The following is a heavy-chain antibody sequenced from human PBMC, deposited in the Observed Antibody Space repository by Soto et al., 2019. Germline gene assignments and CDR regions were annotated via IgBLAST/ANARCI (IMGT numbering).Heavy chain of an antibody. V-gene: IGHV5-51*01. CDR1: GYSFLDFR. Sequence: GESLKISCKASGYSFLDFRIGWVRQKPGKGLEWMGSIYPGDSDTRYSPSFQGQVTISDDTSISTAYLQWSSLQASDTAMYYCAKHRRSYSTGGLYCIEDWGQGTPVTVSS. CDR3: AKHRRSYSTGGLYCIED. CDR2: IYPGDSDT. D-gene: IGHD2-8*02. J-gene: IGHJ4*02.